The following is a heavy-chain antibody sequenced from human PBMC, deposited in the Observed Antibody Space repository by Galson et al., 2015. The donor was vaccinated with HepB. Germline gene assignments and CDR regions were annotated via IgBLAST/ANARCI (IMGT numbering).Heavy chain of an antibody. CDR1: GFTFSSYW. J-gene: IGHJ6*02. D-gene: IGHD1-14*01. CDR3: ARNRLPDYAYDMDV. Sequence: SLRLSCAASGFTFSSYWMSWVRQAPGKGLDWVANIKQDGSEKYYVDSVKGRFTISRDNAKNSLYLQMNSLRAEDTAVYYCARNRLPDYAYDMDVWGQGTTVTVSS. CDR2: IKQDGSEK. V-gene: IGHV3-7*01.